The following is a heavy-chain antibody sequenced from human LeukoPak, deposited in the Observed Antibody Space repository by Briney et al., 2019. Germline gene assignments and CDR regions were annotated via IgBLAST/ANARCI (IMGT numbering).Heavy chain of an antibody. J-gene: IGHJ4*02. D-gene: IGHD6-13*01. V-gene: IGHV3-66*01. CDR3: ARGEATAGINY. CDR1: GFTVSSNH. CDR2: IYRGGST. Sequence: GGSLRLSCAASGFTVSSNHMSWVRQAPGQGLEWVSVIYRGGSTYYADSVKGRFTISRDNSKNTLYLQMNSLRAEDTAVYYCARGEATAGINYWGQGTLVTVSS.